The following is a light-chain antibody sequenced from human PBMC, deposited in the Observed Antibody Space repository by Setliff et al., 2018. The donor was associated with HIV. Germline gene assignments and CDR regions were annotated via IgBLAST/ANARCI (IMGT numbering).Light chain of an antibody. V-gene: IGLV1-40*01. CDR1: SSNIGAGYD. Sequence: HSVLTQPPSVSGAPGQRVTISRTGSSSNIGAGYDVHWYQQLPGTAPKIPIYGNSNRPSGVPDRFSGSKSGTSAPLAITGLQAEDEADYYCQSYDSSLSGSYVVGTGTKVTVL. CDR3: QSYDSSLSGSYV. CDR2: GNS. J-gene: IGLJ1*01.